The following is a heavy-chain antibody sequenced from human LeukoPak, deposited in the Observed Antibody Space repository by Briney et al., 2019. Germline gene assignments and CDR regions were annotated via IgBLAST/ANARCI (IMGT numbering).Heavy chain of an antibody. CDR1: GFTFSSYA. CDR2: ISYDGSNK. Sequence: PGRSLRLSCAASGFTFSSYAMHWVRQAPGKGLEGVAVISYDGSNKYYADSVKGRFTISRDNSKNTLYLQMNSLRAEDTAVYYCATGTTGTTWVDYWGQGTLVTVSS. V-gene: IGHV3-30-3*01. CDR3: ATGTTGTTWVDY. J-gene: IGHJ4*02. D-gene: IGHD1-1*01.